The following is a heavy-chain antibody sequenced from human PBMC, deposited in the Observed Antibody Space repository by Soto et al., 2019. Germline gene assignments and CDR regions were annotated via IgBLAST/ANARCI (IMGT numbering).Heavy chain of an antibody. CDR3: ERDNNPPSRGIYRSYYFDD. J-gene: IGHJ4*02. Sequence: QVQLVQSGAEVKKPGSSVKVSCKASGGTFSSYAISWVRQAPGQGLEWMGGVIPIFGTANYAQKFQGRVTMTADDSTSTAYMERSSLRSEDTDVYYCERDNNPPSRGIYRSYYFDDWGQGTLVTVSS. D-gene: IGHD5-12*01. CDR2: VIPIFGTA. V-gene: IGHV1-69*01. CDR1: GGTFSSYA.